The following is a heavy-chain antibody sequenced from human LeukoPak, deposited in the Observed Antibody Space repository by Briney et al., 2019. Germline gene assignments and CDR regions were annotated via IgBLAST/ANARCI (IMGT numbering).Heavy chain of an antibody. D-gene: IGHD3-10*01. Sequence: GGSLRLSCAASGFTFDDYGMSWVRQAPGKGLEWISGVNWNGGSTGYADSVKGRFTISRENAKNSLYLQMNSLRAGDTAVYYCARELGFPYYYGMDVWGQGTTVTVSS. CDR2: VNWNGGST. CDR3: ARELGFPYYYGMDV. V-gene: IGHV3-20*04. CDR1: GFTFDDYG. J-gene: IGHJ6*02.